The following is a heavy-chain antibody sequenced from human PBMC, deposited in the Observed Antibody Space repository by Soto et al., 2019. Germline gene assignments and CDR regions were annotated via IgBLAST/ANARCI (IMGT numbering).Heavy chain of an antibody. CDR1: GYSFTSYW. Sequence: GESLKISFKGSGYSFTSYWIGWVRQMPGKGLEWMGIIYPGDSDTRYSPSFQGQVTISADKSISTAYLQWSSLKASDTAMYYCARLSDCSSTSCYVDYYYYYMDVWGKGTTVTVSS. D-gene: IGHD2-2*01. J-gene: IGHJ6*03. V-gene: IGHV5-51*01. CDR3: ARLSDCSSTSCYVDYYYYYMDV. CDR2: IYPGDSDT.